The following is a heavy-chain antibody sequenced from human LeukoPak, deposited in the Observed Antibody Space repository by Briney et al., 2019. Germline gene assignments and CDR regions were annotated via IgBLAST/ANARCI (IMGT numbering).Heavy chain of an antibody. V-gene: IGHV3-23*01. CDR2: ISGSGDTT. CDR1: GFTFSSYA. Sequence: GGSLRLSCAASGFTFSSYAMNWVRQAPGKGLEWVSFISGSGDTTYYADSVKGRFTISRDSSKNTLYLQMNSLRAEDTAVYYCAKDGSSSWSYYFDYWGQGTLVTVSS. J-gene: IGHJ4*02. CDR3: AKDGSSSWSYYFDY. D-gene: IGHD6-13*01.